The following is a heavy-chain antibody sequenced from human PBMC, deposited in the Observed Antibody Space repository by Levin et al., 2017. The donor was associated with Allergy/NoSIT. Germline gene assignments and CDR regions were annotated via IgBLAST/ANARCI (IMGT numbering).Heavy chain of an antibody. J-gene: IGHJ6*02. Sequence: GGSLRLSCAASGFTFSSYGMHWVRQAPGKGLEWVAVISYDGSNKYYADSVKGRFTISRDNSKNTLYLQMNSLRAEDTAVYYCAKEARYGVPAAIFYYYGMDVWGQGTTVTVSS. D-gene: IGHD2-2*02. CDR2: ISYDGSNK. CDR1: GFTFSSYG. CDR3: AKEARYGVPAAIFYYYGMDV. V-gene: IGHV3-30*18.